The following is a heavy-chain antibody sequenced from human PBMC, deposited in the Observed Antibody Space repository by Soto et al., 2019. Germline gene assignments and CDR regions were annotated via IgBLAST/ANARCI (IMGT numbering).Heavy chain of an antibody. CDR1: GFTFSDYY. V-gene: IGHV3-11*01. CDR2: ISSSGSTI. D-gene: IGHD2-15*01. Sequence: QVQVVESGGGLVKPGGSLRLSCAASGFTFSDYYMSWVRQAPGKGLEWISYISSSGSTIFYAPSVKGRFTISRDNAKNSLDLQMDRLRADDTAVSFGARGGYCSGGRCLWKSTGLDVWGRGTTVTVSS. J-gene: IGHJ6*02. CDR3: ARGGYCSGGRCLWKSTGLDV.